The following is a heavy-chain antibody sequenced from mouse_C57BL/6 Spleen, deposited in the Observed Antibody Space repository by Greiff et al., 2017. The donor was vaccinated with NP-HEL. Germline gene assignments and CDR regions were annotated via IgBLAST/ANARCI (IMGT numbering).Heavy chain of an antibody. CDR2: INPNNGGT. CDR1: GYTFTDYY. J-gene: IGHJ3*01. CDR3: ARNDGYYSWFAY. D-gene: IGHD2-3*01. Sequence: VQLKQSGPELVKPGASVKISCKASGYTFTDYYMNWVKQSHGKSLEWIGDINPNNGGTSYNQKFKGKATLTVDKSSSTAYMELRSLTSEDSAVYYCARNDGYYSWFAYWGQGTLVTVSA. V-gene: IGHV1-26*01.